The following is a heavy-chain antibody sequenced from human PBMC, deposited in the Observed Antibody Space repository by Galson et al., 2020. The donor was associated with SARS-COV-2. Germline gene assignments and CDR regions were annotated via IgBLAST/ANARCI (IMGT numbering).Heavy chain of an antibody. V-gene: IGHV3-73*01. J-gene: IGHJ6*03. D-gene: IGHD3-10*01. CDR3: TTLASGEDFYHYYYMDV. CDR2: IRTKATTHAT. CDR1: GFTFSGSA. Sequence: GGSLRLSSAASGFTFSGSAIHWVRPASGQGLEWVGRIRTKATTHATAYTASLKGRFTISRDDSKNTAYLQMNSLKTEDTAVYFCTTLASGEDFYHYYYMDVWGKGTTVTVSS.